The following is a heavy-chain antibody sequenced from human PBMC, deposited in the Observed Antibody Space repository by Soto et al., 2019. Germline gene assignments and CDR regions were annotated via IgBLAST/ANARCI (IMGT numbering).Heavy chain of an antibody. Sequence: QLQLQESGPRLVKLSETLSLTCTVSGGSISSSNYYWAWIRQPPGKGLEWIGSIFYSRNTYYNPSLTSRVAISLDASKNQFALNLSSVTAAWTARSYCAGAGHGDFYGLDVGGQGTTVPVSS. CDR3: AGAGHGDFYGLDV. CDR2: IFYSRNT. J-gene: IGHJ6*02. D-gene: IGHD4-17*01. CDR1: GGSISSSNYY. V-gene: IGHV4-39*01.